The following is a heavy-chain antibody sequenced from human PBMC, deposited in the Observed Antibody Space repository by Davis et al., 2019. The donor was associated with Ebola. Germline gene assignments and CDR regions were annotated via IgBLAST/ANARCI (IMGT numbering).Heavy chain of an antibody. Sequence: AASLKVSCKASGGTFSSYAISWVRQAPGQGLEWMGGIIPIFGTANYAQKFQGRVTMTRDTSTSTVYMEPSSLRSEDTAVYYCARGAQAATRHYYYYGMDVWGQGTTVTVSS. D-gene: IGHD5-12*01. CDR3: ARGAQAATRHYYYYGMDV. V-gene: IGHV1-69*05. CDR1: GGTFSSYA. J-gene: IGHJ6*02. CDR2: IIPIFGTA.